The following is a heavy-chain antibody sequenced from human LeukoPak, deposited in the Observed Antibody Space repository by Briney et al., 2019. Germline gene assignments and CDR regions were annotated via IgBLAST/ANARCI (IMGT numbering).Heavy chain of an antibody. CDR2: IYSGGST. CDR3: ARTRVSSGRYGARLDYFDY. D-gene: IGHD6-19*01. CDR1: GFTVSSNY. J-gene: IGHJ4*02. V-gene: IGHV3-53*01. Sequence: GGSLRLSCAASGFTVSSNYMSWVRQAPGKGLEWVSVIYSGGSTYYADSVKGRFTISRDNSKNTLYLQMNSLRAEDTAVYYCARTRVSSGRYGARLDYFDYWGQGTLVTVSS.